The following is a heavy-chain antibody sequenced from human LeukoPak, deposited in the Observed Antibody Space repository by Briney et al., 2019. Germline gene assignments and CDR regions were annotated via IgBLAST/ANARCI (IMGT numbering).Heavy chain of an antibody. CDR3: ARTTMVRGTYYMDV. CDR1: GGSISTYY. V-gene: IGHV4-59*01. J-gene: IGHJ6*03. CDR2: IYYTGST. D-gene: IGHD3-10*01. Sequence: SETLSLTCTVSGGSISTYYWSWIRQPPGKGLEWIGYIYYTGSTNSNPSLESRVTISVDTSKNQFSLKLSSVTAADTAVYYCARTTMVRGTYYMDVWGKGTTVTISS.